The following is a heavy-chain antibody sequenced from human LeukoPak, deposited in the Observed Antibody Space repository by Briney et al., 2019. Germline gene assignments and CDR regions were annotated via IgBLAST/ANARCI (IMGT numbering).Heavy chain of an antibody. CDR1: GFTFSSYW. J-gene: IGHJ4*02. CDR3: ASPYSGYDYNFDH. D-gene: IGHD5-12*01. Sequence: GGSLRLSCAASGFTFSSYWMHWVRQAPGKGLVWVSRIDSDGSSTYYADSVKGRFTISRDNSKNTLFLQMSSLRTEDTAVYYCASPYSGYDYNFDHWGQGTLVTVSS. V-gene: IGHV3-74*01. CDR2: IDSDGSST.